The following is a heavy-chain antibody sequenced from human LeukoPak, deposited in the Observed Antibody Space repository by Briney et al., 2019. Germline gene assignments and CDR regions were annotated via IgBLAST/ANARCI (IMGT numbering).Heavy chain of an antibody. CDR3: ARTNVGASDY. CDR2: IYPGGSDT. D-gene: IGHD3-10*01. CDR1: GYTFTNYW. J-gene: IGHJ4*02. V-gene: IGHV5-51*01. Sequence: GESLKISCKGSGYTFTNYWIGWVRQMPGKGLEWMGIIYPGGSDTRYNPSFQGQVTISVDKSINTAYLQWISLKASDTAIYFCARTNVGASDYWGQGTLVTVSS.